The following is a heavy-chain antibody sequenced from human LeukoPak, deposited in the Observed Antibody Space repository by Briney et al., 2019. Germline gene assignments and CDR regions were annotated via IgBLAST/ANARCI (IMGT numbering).Heavy chain of an antibody. J-gene: IGHJ2*01. CDR3: ARGQYHLLYWYFDL. D-gene: IGHD2-2*01. CDR1: GGSISSYY. Sequence: SETLSLTCTVSGGSISSYYWSWIRQPAGKGLEWIGRIYSCGSTNYNPSLKGRVTMSVDTSKNQFSLKLSSVTAADTAVYYCARGQYHLLYWYFDLWGRGTLVTVSS. CDR2: IYSCGST. V-gene: IGHV4-4*07.